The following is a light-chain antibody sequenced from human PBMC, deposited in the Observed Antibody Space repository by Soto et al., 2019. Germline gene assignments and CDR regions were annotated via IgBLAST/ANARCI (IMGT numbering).Light chain of an antibody. CDR2: AAS. CDR1: EPIDRY. CDR3: QRTYNAPFT. Sequence: DIQMTQSPSSVSALIGDRVTITCRASEPIDRYLSWYQQRPGKAPRVLIIAASDLQSGVPSRFSYSDSGTDFTLTISSLQPEDFATCFCQRTYNAPFTFGRGTKVELK. V-gene: IGKV1-39*01. J-gene: IGKJ3*01.